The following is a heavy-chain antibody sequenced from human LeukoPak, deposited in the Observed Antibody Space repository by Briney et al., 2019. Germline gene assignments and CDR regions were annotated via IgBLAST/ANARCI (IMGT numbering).Heavy chain of an antibody. D-gene: IGHD3-10*01. CDR3: ARAAPPSKTNYYGSGSRRSASALYYFDY. Sequence: SETLSLTCTVSGGSISSYYWSWIRQPPGKGLEWIGYIYYSGSTNYNPSLKSRVTISVDTSKNQFSLKLSSVTAADTAVYYCARAAPPSKTNYYGSGSRRSASALYYFDYWGQGTLVTVSS. CDR2: IYYSGST. CDR1: GGSISSYY. V-gene: IGHV4-59*01. J-gene: IGHJ4*02.